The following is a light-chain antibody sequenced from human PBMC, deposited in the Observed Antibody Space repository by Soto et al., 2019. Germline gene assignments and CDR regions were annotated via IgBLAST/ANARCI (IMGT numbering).Light chain of an antibody. CDR2: DAS. CDR3: QQSRDWPLT. V-gene: IGKV3-11*01. J-gene: IGKJ4*01. Sequence: EIVLTQSTATLSLSPGERATLSCRASQSVSSNLAWYQQKPGQAPRLLIYDASNRATGIPVRFSGSGSGTDFTLTISSLEPEDFAVYYCQQSRDWPLTCGGGTKVEIK. CDR1: QSVSSN.